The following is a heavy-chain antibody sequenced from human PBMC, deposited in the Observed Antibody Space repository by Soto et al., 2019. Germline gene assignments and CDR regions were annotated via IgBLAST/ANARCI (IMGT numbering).Heavy chain of an antibody. J-gene: IGHJ3*02. CDR2: IIPILGIA. CDR1: GYTFTSYG. Sequence: SVKVSCKASGYTFTSYGISWVRQAPGQGLEWMGRIIPILGIANYAQKFQGRVTITADKSTSTAYMELSSLRSEDTAVYYCARDWGGDFWSGYSATNDAFDIWGQGTMVTVSS. D-gene: IGHD3-3*01. CDR3: ARDWGGDFWSGYSATNDAFDI. V-gene: IGHV1-69*04.